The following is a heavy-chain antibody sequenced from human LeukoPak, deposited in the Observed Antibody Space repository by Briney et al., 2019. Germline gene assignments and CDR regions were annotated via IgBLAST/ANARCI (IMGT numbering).Heavy chain of an antibody. J-gene: IGHJ4*02. CDR3: ARVEVGGDYSKFDY. CDR1: GFTFSSYS. Sequence: GGSLRLSCAASGFTFSSYSMNWVRQAPGKGLEWVSSISGSSSYIYYADSVKGRFTISRDNAKNTVSLQMNSLRAEDTAVYYCARVEVGGDYSKFDYWGQGTLVTVSS. CDR2: ISGSSSYI. V-gene: IGHV3-21*01. D-gene: IGHD2-21*02.